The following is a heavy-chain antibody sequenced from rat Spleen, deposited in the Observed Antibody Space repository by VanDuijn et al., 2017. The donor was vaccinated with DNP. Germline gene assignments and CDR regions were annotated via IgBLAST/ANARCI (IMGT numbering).Heavy chain of an antibody. J-gene: IGHJ1*01. Sequence: EVQLVESGGGLVSPGRSLKLSCAGSGFTFSDYYMAWVRQAPTKGLDWVASISSDGGHTYYPDSAKGRFTISRDNEKGSLYLEMNSLGSEDTATYYCARRIPGYNSWFFDFWGPGTMVAVSS. V-gene: IGHV5-25*01. CDR3: ARRIPGYNSWFFDF. CDR1: GFTFSDYY. CDR2: ISSDGGHT. D-gene: IGHD1-4*01.